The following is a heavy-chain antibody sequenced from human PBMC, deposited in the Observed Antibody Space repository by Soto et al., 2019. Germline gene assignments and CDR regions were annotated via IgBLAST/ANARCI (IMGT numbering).Heavy chain of an antibody. Sequence: PGEFLKISCKGSGYSFINYWIGWVRQMPGKGLEWMGIIFPADSDTRYSPSFQGQVTISADKSISTAYLQWSSLKASDTAMYHCARSGYSGYEFDYWGQGTLVTVSS. D-gene: IGHD5-12*01. V-gene: IGHV5-51*01. CDR3: ARSGYSGYEFDY. J-gene: IGHJ4*02. CDR1: GYSFINYW. CDR2: IFPADSDT.